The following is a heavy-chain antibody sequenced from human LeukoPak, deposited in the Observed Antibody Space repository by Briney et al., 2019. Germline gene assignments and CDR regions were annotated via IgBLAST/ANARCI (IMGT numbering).Heavy chain of an antibody. CDR2: IYHSGST. D-gene: IGHD2-8*01. CDR1: GGSISSGGYS. Sequence: PSETLSLTCAVSGGSISSGGYSWSWIRQPPGKGLEWIGYIYHSGSTYYNPSLKSRVTISVDRSKNQFSLKLSSVTAADTAVYYCASSTIGVWGGDNFDYWGQGTLVTVSS. V-gene: IGHV4-30-2*01. CDR3: ASSTIGVWGGDNFDY. J-gene: IGHJ4*02.